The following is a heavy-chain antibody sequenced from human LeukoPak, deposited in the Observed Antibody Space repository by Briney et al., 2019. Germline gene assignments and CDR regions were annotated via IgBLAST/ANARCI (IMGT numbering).Heavy chain of an antibody. CDR3: TRGRYQLLGPNDY. D-gene: IGHD2-2*01. CDR1: GFTFSSYG. V-gene: IGHV3-33*01. Sequence: PGRSLRLSCAASGFTFSSYGMHWVRQAPGKGLEWVAVIWYDESNKYYADSVKGRFTISRDNSKNTLYLQMNSLRAEDTAVYYCTRGRYQLLGPNDYWGQGSLVTVSS. J-gene: IGHJ4*02. CDR2: IWYDESNK.